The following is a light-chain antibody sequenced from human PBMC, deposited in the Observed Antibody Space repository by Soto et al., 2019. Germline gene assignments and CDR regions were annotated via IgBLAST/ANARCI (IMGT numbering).Light chain of an antibody. CDR2: AVS. V-gene: IGLV2-14*01. CDR1: SSGVGAHNL. Sequence: QSVLTQPASVSGSPGQSITISCSGTSSGVGAHNLVSWYQQHPGRAPKLMIYAVSNRPSGVSNRFSGSKSGNTASLTISGLQAEDEADYYCCSLTTRDSHVFGTGTKVTVL. J-gene: IGLJ1*01. CDR3: CSLTTRDSHV.